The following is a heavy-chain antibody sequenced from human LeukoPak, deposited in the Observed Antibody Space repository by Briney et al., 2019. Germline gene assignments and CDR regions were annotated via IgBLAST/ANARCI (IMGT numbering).Heavy chain of an antibody. CDR1: GGSINSSY. Sequence: PSETLSLTCTVSGGSINSSYWNWIRQPPGKGLEWIGYIYYSGSTNYNPSLKSRVTISVDTSKNQFSLKLSSVTAADTAVYYRASTMATGDAFDIWGQGTMVTVSS. D-gene: IGHD5-12*01. V-gene: IGHV4-59*01. J-gene: IGHJ3*02. CDR2: IYYSGST. CDR3: ASTMATGDAFDI.